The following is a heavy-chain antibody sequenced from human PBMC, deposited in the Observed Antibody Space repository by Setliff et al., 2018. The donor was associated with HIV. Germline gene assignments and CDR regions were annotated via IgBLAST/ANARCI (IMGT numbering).Heavy chain of an antibody. V-gene: IGHV3-30*01. CDR2: ITHYLSSK. D-gene: IGHD6-19*01. CDR1: LFTFSSYT. CDR3: AKDLPNPGSGWFSWGFDY. Sequence: SLILSFSSSLFTFSSYTMHWVRQAPFNLLEFVAVITHYLSSKYYSDSVKGRFTISRDNSKNTLYLQMNSLRAEDTAVYYCAKDLPNPGSGWFSWGFDYWGQGTLVTVSS. J-gene: IGHJ4*02.